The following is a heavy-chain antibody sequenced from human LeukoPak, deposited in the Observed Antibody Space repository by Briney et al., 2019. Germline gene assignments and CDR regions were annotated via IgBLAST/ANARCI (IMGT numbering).Heavy chain of an antibody. D-gene: IGHD4-17*01. CDR1: GDSFSSHY. V-gene: IGHV4-59*11. CDR3: ARDLVTVTKGFDI. CDR2: ISYIGST. J-gene: IGHJ3*02. Sequence: SETLSLTCAVSGDSFSSHYWTWIRQPHGKGLEWIGYISYIGSTNYNPPLKSRVTISIDTSKNQFSLKLSSVTAADTAVYYCARDLVTVTKGFDIWGQGTMVSVSS.